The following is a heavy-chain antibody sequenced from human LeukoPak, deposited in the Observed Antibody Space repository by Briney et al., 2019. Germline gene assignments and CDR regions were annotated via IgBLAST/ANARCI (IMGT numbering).Heavy chain of an antibody. V-gene: IGHV1-69*06. CDR3: ARVPGYSYGLGYYFDY. J-gene: IGHJ4*02. CDR1: GGTFSSYA. CDR2: IIPIFGTA. D-gene: IGHD5-18*01. Sequence: ASVKVSCKASGGTFSSYAISWVRQAPGQGLEWMGGIIPIFGTANYAQKFQGRVTITADKSTSTAYMELSSLRSEDTAVYYCARVPGYSYGLGYYFDYWGQGTLVTVSS.